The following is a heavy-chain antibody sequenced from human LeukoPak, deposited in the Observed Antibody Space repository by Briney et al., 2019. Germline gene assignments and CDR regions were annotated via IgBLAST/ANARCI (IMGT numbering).Heavy chain of an antibody. CDR3: ARNVRGVTENWFDP. Sequence: SETLSLTCTVSGGSISSYYWSWIRQPPGKGLEWIGYIYYSGSTNYNLSLKSRVTISVDTSKNQFSLKLSSVTAADTAVYYCARNVRGVTENWFDPWGQGTLVTVSS. V-gene: IGHV4-59*01. CDR2: IYYSGST. J-gene: IGHJ5*02. D-gene: IGHD3-10*01. CDR1: GGSISSYY.